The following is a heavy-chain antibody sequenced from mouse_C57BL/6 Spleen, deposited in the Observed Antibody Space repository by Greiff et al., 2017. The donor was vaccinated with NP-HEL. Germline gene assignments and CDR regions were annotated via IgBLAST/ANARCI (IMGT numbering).Heavy chain of an antibody. CDR3: AREDWDLYYAMDY. V-gene: IGHV5-4*01. CDR1: GFTFSSYA. CDR2: ISDGGSYT. D-gene: IGHD4-1*01. J-gene: IGHJ4*01. Sequence: EVQGVESGGGLVKPGGSLKLSCAASGFTFSSYAMSWVRQTPEKRLEWVATISDGGSYTYYPDNVKGRFTISRDNAKNNLYLQMSHLKSEDTAMYYCAREDWDLYYAMDYWGQGTSVTVSS.